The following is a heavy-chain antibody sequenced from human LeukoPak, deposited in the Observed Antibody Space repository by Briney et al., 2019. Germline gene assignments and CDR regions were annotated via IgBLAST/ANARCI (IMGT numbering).Heavy chain of an antibody. CDR1: GGSISSYY. Sequence: SETLSLTCTVSGGSISSYYWSRIRQPAGKGLEWIGRIYTSGSTNYNPSLKSRVTMSVDTSKNQFSLKLSSVTAADTAVYYCARDGGYCGGDCFVHVWGKGTTVTVSS. D-gene: IGHD2-21*02. J-gene: IGHJ6*04. V-gene: IGHV4-4*07. CDR2: IYTSGST. CDR3: ARDGGYCGGDCFVHV.